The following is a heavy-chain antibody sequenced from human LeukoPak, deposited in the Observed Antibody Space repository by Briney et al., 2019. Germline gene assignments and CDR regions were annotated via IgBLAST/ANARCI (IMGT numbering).Heavy chain of an antibody. CDR1: GSISSFY. J-gene: IGHJ3*02. CDR3: ARGLLDGYTHPAAFDI. V-gene: IGHV4-59*01. D-gene: IGHD5-24*01. CDR2: IYYSGST. Sequence: SETLSLTCTVYGSISSFYWSWIRQPPGKGLEWIGYIYYSGSTNYNPSLKSRVTISVDTSKNQFSLKLSSVTAADTAFYYCARGLLDGYTHPAAFDIWGQGTMVTVSS.